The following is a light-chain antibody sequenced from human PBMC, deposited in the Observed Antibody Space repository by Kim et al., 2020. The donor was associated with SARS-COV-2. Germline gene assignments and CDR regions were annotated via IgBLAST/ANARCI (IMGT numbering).Light chain of an antibody. CDR3: QQNSKWPPAPS. Sequence: PGVRAALACRASHQIRINLASYQRAGVEAPGLVIYDAAIGATGLPVKLSGSGSGTDFTLTISRLDPEDFGIYFCQQNSKWPPAPSFGGGTKVAIK. V-gene: IGKV3-11*01. CDR2: DAA. J-gene: IGKJ4*01. CDR1: HQIRIN.